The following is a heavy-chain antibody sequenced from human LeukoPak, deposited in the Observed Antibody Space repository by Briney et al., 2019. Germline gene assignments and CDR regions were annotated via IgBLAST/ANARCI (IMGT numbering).Heavy chain of an antibody. CDR2: ISSSRIYI. CDR1: GFTFSRYS. J-gene: IGHJ4*02. V-gene: IGHV3-21*01. Sequence: PGGSLRLSCAASGFTFSRYSMNWVRQAPGKGLEWGSSISSSRIYIYSADSLTGRFPISRDNAKNSLYLQMNSLRAEDTAVYYCARKAAAGTRNDFDYWGQGTLVTVSS. D-gene: IGHD6-13*01. CDR3: ARKAAAGTRNDFDY.